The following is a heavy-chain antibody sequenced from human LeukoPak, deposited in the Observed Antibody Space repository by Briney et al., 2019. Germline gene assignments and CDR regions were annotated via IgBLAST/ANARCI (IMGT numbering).Heavy chain of an antibody. Sequence: SETLSLTCTVSGGSISSYYWSWIRQPPGKGLEWIGYIYYSGSTNYNPSLKSRVTMSVDTSKNQFSLKLTSVTAADTAVYYCARANSYDSSGHYYEFGYWGQGTLVTVSS. D-gene: IGHD3-22*01. CDR2: IYYSGST. J-gene: IGHJ4*02. CDR1: GGSISSYY. V-gene: IGHV4-59*12. CDR3: ARANSYDSSGHYYEFGY.